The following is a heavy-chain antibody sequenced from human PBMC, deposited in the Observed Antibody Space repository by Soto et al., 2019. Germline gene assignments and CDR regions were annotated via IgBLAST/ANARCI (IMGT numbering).Heavy chain of an antibody. D-gene: IGHD3-22*01. Sequence: GESLKISCAASGFTFSSYAMHWVRQAPGKGLEWVAVISYDGSNKYYADSVKGRFTISRDNSKNTLYLQMNSLRAEDTAVYYCARSYYYDSSGYYDYWGQGTLVTVSS. CDR1: GFTFSSYA. V-gene: IGHV3-30*04. CDR2: ISYDGSNK. J-gene: IGHJ4*02. CDR3: ARSYYYDSSGYYDY.